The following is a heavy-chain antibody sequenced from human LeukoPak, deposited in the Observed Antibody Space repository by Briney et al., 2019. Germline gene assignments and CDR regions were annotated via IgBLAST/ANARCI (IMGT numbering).Heavy chain of an antibody. V-gene: IGHV4-59*01. J-gene: IGHJ6*02. D-gene: IGHD2/OR15-2a*01. CDR3: AKGGSTNFYYGDV. CDR2: IYDSGST. CDR1: GDSISSYY. Sequence: SETLSLTCTVSGDSISSYYWSWIRQPPGKGLEWIGDIYDSGSTRYNTSLESRVTISVDTSKNQFSLKLSSVTAADTAVYYCAKGGSTNFYYGDVWGQGTTVTVSS.